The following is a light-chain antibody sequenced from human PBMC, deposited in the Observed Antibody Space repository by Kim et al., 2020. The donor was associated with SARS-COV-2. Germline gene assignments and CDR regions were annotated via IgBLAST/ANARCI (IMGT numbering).Light chain of an antibody. J-gene: IGKJ4*01. CDR3: QQYKSYPLT. CDR1: QGISNN. V-gene: IGKV1-16*02. Sequence: DIQMTQSPSSLSASVGERVTITCRASQGISNNLAWLQQKPGKAPKFLIYAASILQSGVPSKFCGSGSGTDFTLTISSLQSEDFATYYCQQYKSYPLTFGVGTKVDIK. CDR2: AAS.